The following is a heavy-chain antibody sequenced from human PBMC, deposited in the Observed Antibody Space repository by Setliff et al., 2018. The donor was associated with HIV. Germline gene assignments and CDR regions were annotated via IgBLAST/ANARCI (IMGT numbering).Heavy chain of an antibody. CDR2: ISGRGGRT. Sequence: PGGSLRLSCAASGFTFSSFAMSWVRQAPGKGLEWVSGISGRGGRTYYADSVKGRFTISRDNSKNTLYLQMNSLRAEDTAVYYCAKNLYRSGWSPLDYWGQGTLVTVSS. CDR1: GFTFSSFA. V-gene: IGHV3-23*01. CDR3: AKNLYRSGWSPLDY. J-gene: IGHJ4*02. D-gene: IGHD6-13*01.